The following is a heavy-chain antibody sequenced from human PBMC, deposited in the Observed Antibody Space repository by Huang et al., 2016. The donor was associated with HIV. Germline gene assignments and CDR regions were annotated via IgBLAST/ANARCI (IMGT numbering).Heavy chain of an antibody. Sequence: QGQLIQSGAEVKKPGASVKVSCKVSGNTRGKLSMSWVRQATGRVLEGMGGFARETGETSYAQKFQDRVSVTMDTSTDTAYMELSSLRSDDTAVYYCAADKFNHGFDLWGRGTLVTVSS. CDR3: AADKFNHGFDL. CDR2: FARETGET. V-gene: IGHV1-24*01. J-gene: IGHJ2*01. D-gene: IGHD2-15*01. CDR1: GNTRGKLS.